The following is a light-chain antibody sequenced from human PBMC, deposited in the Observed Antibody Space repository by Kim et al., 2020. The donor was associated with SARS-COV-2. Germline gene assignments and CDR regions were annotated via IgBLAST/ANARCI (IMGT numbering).Light chain of an antibody. Sequence: APGKTARISWGVNNIESKRVHWYQQKPGQAPVLVIYYDSDRPSGIPERFSGSNSGNTATLTISRVEAGDEADYYCQVWDSSSDHWVFGGGTQLTVL. J-gene: IGLJ3*02. V-gene: IGLV3-21*04. CDR1: NIESKR. CDR2: YDS. CDR3: QVWDSSSDHWV.